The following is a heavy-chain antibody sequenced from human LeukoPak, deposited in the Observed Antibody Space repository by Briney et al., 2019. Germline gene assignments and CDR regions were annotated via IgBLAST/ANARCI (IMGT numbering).Heavy chain of an antibody. CDR3: ARHPILKYSSSWYRGLSGMDV. D-gene: IGHD6-13*01. CDR1: GGSISSYY. J-gene: IGHJ6*02. V-gene: IGHV4-4*07. CDR2: IYTSGST. Sequence: SETLSLTCTVSGGSISSYYWSWIRQPAGKGLEWIGRIYTSGSTNYNPSLKSRVTMSVDTSKNQFSLKLSSVTAADTAVYYCARHPILKYSSSWYRGLSGMDVWGQGTTVTVSS.